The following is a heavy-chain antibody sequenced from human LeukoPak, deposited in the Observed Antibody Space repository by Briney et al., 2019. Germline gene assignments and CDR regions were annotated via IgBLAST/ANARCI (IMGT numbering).Heavy chain of an antibody. CDR3: AKGSNWGSGYYFDF. CDR2: ITCSGSTT. Sequence: GGSLRLSCAASGFTFSSYVMGWVGQAPGRGVEGVSLITCSGSTTYYADSVKGRFTISRDNSENTLYLQMSSLRADETALYYCAKGSNWGSGYYFDFWGQGALVTVSS. V-gene: IGHV3-23*01. CDR1: GFTFSSYV. D-gene: IGHD7-27*01. J-gene: IGHJ4*02.